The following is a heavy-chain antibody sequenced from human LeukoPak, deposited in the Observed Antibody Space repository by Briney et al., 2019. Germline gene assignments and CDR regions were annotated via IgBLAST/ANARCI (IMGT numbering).Heavy chain of an antibody. V-gene: IGHV1-24*01. Sequence: ASVKVSCKVSGNSLIYLSMHWVRRAPGEGLEWLGGLDPEGGGLIYAQNFQGRVIMTGDTSTDTAYMELSSLKSEDTGVYYCATVFQQRGYYYMDVWGKGTTVTVSS. D-gene: IGHD6-13*01. J-gene: IGHJ6*03. CDR2: LDPEGGGL. CDR1: GNSLIYLS. CDR3: ATVFQQRGYYYMDV.